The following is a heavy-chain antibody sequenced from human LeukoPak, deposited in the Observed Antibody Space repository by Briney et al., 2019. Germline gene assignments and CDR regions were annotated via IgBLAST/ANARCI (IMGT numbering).Heavy chain of an antibody. CDR3: ARDRNYYGSGSLFDY. V-gene: IGHV4-39*07. D-gene: IGHD3-10*01. J-gene: IGHJ4*02. CDR1: GGSISSSRYY. Sequence: SETLSLTCTVSGGSISSSRYYWGWIRQPPGKGLEWIGSIYYSGSTYYNPSLKSRVTISVDTSKNQFSLKLSSVTAADTAVYYCARDRNYYGSGSLFDYWGQGTLVTVSS. CDR2: IYYSGST.